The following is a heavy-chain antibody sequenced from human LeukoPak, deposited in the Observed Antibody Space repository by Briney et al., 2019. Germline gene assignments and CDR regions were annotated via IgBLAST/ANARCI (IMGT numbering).Heavy chain of an antibody. D-gene: IGHD2-15*01. Sequence: PSETLSLTCTVSGYSISSGYYWGWIRQPPGKGLEWIGTIYHSGTTYYNPSLKSRVTMSVDTSKNQFSLKLSSVTAADTAVYYCARAVEDSAFDIWGQGTMVTVSS. CDR1: GYSISSGYY. J-gene: IGHJ3*02. CDR3: ARAVEDSAFDI. V-gene: IGHV4-38-2*02. CDR2: IYHSGTT.